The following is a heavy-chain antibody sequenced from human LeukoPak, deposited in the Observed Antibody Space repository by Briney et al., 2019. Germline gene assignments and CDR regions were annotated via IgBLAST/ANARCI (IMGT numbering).Heavy chain of an antibody. V-gene: IGHV4-61*02. Sequence: PSETLSLTCTVSGGSISSDHYFWSWIRQPAGKGLEWIGRISSTGRTDYNPSLTSRVTISVDTSKNQISMKLSSVTAADTAVYYCARLSSLANIAARGRTWLDPWGQGSLVTVSS. CDR3: ARLSSLANIAARGRTWLDP. D-gene: IGHD6-6*01. CDR1: GGSISSDHYF. CDR2: ISSTGRT. J-gene: IGHJ5*02.